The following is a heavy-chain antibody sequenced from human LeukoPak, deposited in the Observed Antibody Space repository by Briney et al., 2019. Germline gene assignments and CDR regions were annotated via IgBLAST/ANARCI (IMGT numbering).Heavy chain of an antibody. J-gene: IGHJ4*02. CDR2: ISTTGSRT. D-gene: IGHD2-2*01. V-gene: IGHV3-64D*06. CDR3: VTAYCSSTNCYGPEY. CDR1: GLTFPSYA. Sequence: PGGSLRLSCSASGLTFPSYALHWVRQAPGKGLEDVSAISTTGSRTYYADSVKGRFTISRDNSKSTMYLQMISLRPEDTAVYYCVTAYCSSTNCYGPEYWGRGTLVTVSS.